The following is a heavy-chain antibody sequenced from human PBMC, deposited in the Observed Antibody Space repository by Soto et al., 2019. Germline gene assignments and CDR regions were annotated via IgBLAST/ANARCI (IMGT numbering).Heavy chain of an antibody. V-gene: IGHV1-2*04. Sequence: QVHLVQSGAEVKKPGASVKVSCKASGYTFTGYYMHWVRQAPGQGLAWMGWINPNSGGPNYAQKFQGWVTMTRHTPIRTAYMELSRLRSEDTAVYYCARTRGASSAYYAFDYWGQGNLVTVSS. D-gene: IGHD3-22*01. CDR1: GYTFTGYY. CDR3: ARTRGASSAYYAFDY. J-gene: IGHJ4*02. CDR2: INPNSGGP.